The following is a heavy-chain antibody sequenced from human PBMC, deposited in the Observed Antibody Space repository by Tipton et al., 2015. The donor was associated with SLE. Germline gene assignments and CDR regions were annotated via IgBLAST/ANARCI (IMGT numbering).Heavy chain of an antibody. V-gene: IGHV4-61*01. J-gene: IGHJ4*02. CDR1: GGSISSSSYY. D-gene: IGHD3-16*01. Sequence: TLSLTCTVSGGSISSSSYYWGWIRQPPGKRLEWIGYIYYSGITIYNPSLKGRVTMFVDTSKDQFSLKLSSVTAADTAVYYCARDKFGGPFDSWGQGTLVTVSS. CDR3: ARDKFGGPFDS. CDR2: IYYSGIT.